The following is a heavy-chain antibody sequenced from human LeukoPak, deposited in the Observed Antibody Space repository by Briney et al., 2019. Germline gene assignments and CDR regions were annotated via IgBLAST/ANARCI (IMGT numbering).Heavy chain of an antibody. J-gene: IGHJ3*02. Sequence: PSETLSLTCTVSGGSISSSSYYWDWIRQAPGKGLEWIGNVYSGGSTYYTPSLKSRVTISVDTSKNQFSLKLSSVTAADTAIYFCARHSRSGSGGYENAFDIWGQGTMVTVSS. CDR3: ARHSRSGSGGYENAFDI. D-gene: IGHD5-12*01. V-gene: IGHV4-39*01. CDR2: VYSGGST. CDR1: GGSISSSSYY.